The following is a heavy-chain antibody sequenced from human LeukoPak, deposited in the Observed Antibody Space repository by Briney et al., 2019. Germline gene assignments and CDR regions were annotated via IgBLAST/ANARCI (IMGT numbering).Heavy chain of an antibody. CDR3: ARDLSHYIWGSYRFDY. CDR2: ISSSSSTI. J-gene: IGHJ4*02. D-gene: IGHD3-16*02. CDR1: GFTFSSYS. V-gene: IGHV3-48*02. Sequence: GGSLRLSCAASGFTFSSYSMNGVRQAPGKGLEWVSYISSSSSTIYYADSVKGRFTISRDNAKNSLYLQMNSLRDEDTAVYYCARDLSHYIWGSYRFDYWGQGTLVTVSS.